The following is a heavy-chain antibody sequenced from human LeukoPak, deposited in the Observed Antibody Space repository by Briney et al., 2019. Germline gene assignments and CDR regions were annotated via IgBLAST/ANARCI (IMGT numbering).Heavy chain of an antibody. CDR2: IQFDGSKK. CDR3: AKDKMWSIAARPGDH. V-gene: IGHV3-30*02. Sequence: GGSLRLSCAASGFTFSHHGMHWVRQAPGKGLEWVAFIQFDGSKKYFVDSVKGRFTISRDNSKNTLYLQMNSLRAEDTAVYYCAKDKMWSIAARPGDHWGQGTLVTVSS. J-gene: IGHJ4*02. CDR1: GFTFSHHG. D-gene: IGHD6-6*01.